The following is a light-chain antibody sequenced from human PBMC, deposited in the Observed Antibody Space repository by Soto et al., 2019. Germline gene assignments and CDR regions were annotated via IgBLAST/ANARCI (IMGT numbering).Light chain of an antibody. J-gene: IGLJ1*01. CDR2: DVS. CDR3: CSYAGSYTSYV. CDR1: SSDVGGYNY. Sequence: QSVLTQRRAGSGSTGQSVTISCTGTSSDVGGYNYVSWYQQHPGKAPKLMIYDVSKRPSGVPDRFSGSKSGNTASLTISGLQAEDEADYYCCSYAGSYTSYVFGTGTKVNVL. V-gene: IGLV2-11*01.